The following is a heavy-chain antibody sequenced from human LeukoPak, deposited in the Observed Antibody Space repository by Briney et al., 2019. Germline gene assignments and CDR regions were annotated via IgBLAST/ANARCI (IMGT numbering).Heavy chain of an antibody. V-gene: IGHV1-69*13. CDR1: GGTFSTSA. Sequence: SVKVSCKTSGGTFSTSAISWVRQAPGQGLEWTGGIIPMFGTADYAQKFQGRVTITADESTTTAYMDLSSLRSEDTAVYYCARGSGDYVWGSYRPIHLDSWGQGTLVTVSS. J-gene: IGHJ4*02. D-gene: IGHD3-16*02. CDR2: IIPMFGTA. CDR3: ARGSGDYVWGSYRPIHLDS.